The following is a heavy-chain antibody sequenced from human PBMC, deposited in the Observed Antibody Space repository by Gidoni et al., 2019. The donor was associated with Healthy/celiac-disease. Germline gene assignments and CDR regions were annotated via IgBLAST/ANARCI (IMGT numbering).Heavy chain of an antibody. CDR3: ARGSRIAAAY. CDR2: INHSAST. V-gene: IGHV4-34*01. D-gene: IGHD6-25*01. Sequence: QVQLQQWGAGLLKPSETLSLTCAVYGGSFSGYYWSWIRQPPGKGVEGIGEINHSASTNYNPSLKSRVTISVDTSKNQFSLKLSSVTAADTAVYYCARGSRIAAAYWGQGTLVTVSS. CDR1: GGSFSGYY. J-gene: IGHJ4*02.